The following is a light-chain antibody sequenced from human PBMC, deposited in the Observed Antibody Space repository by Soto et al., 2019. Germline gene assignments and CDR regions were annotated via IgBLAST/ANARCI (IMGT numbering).Light chain of an antibody. J-gene: IGKJ4*01. CDR1: QSVNNF. Sequence: EIVLTQSPATLSLAPGERVTLSGRASQSVNNFLAWCQQRPGQAPRLIIYGKSSRATGIKDRFSGSGSGTDFTLTIRSIEPEDFAFYYCQPRNSWPLPFGGGPQV. CDR2: GKS. V-gene: IGKV3-11*01. CDR3: QPRNSWPLP.